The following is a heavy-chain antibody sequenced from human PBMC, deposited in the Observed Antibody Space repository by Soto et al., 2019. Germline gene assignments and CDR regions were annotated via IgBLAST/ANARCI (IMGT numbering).Heavy chain of an antibody. J-gene: IGHJ5*02. CDR2: IYPGDSDV. V-gene: IGHV5-51*01. CDR3: AKQRKVKTAVGQVSFDA. CDR1: GYNFRHYF. D-gene: IGHD3-9*01. Sequence: GESLKISCQASGYNFRHYFIAWVRQKPGRGLEWVGLIYPGDSDVRYSPSVQGQVTISVDRSTDTAYLQWNSLKASDSGTYYCAKQRKVKTAVGQVSFDACGQGMLGTGFS.